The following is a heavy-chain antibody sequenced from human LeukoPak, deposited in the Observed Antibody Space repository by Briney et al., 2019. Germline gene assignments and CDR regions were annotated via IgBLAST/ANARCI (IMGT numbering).Heavy chain of an antibody. D-gene: IGHD2-2*02. J-gene: IGHJ5*02. CDR3: ARHGEDIVVVPAAIMYGWFDP. CDR1: GYSISSGYY. V-gene: IGHV4-38-2*01. CDR2: IYHSGST. Sequence: PSETLSLTCAVSGYSISSGYYWGWSRQPPGKGLEGIGSIYHSGSTYYNPSLKSRVTISVDTSKNQFSLKLSAVTAADTAVYYCARHGEDIVVVPAAIMYGWFDPWGQGTLVTVSS.